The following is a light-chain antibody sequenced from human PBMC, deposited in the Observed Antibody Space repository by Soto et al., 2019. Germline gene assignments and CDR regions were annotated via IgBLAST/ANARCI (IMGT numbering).Light chain of an antibody. CDR1: QGISSY. Sequence: DIPLTQSPSFLSASVGDRVTITCRASQGISSYLAWYQQKPGKAPKVLISAASTLQSGVPSRFSGSGSGTEFTLTISSLQPEDFASYYCQQLGTFGGGTKVEIK. CDR2: AAS. J-gene: IGKJ4*01. CDR3: QQLGT. V-gene: IGKV1-9*01.